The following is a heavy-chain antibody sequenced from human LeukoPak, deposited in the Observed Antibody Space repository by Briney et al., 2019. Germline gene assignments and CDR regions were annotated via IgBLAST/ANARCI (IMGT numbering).Heavy chain of an antibody. Sequence: GRSLRLSCAASGFTFDDYAMHWVRQAPGKGLEWVSGISWNSGSIGYADSVKGRFTISRDNAKNSLYLQMNSLRAEGTALYYCAKGRLWFGELDAFDIWGQGTMVTVSS. J-gene: IGHJ3*02. CDR2: ISWNSGSI. CDR1: GFTFDDYA. V-gene: IGHV3-9*01. CDR3: AKGRLWFGELDAFDI. D-gene: IGHD3-10*01.